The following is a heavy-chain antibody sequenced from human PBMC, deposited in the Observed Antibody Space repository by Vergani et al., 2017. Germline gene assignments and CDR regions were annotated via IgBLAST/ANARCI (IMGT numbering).Heavy chain of an antibody. V-gene: IGHV1-2*02. CDR2: INPNSGGT. D-gene: IGHD2-2*01. J-gene: IGHJ3*02. CDR3: ARGGIVVVPVASYRDI. CDR1: GYTFTGYY. Sequence: QVQLVQSGAEVKKPGASVKVSCKASGYTFTGYYMHWVRQAPGQGLEWMGCINPNSGGTNYAQKFQGRVTMTRDTSISTAYMELSRLRSDDTAVYYCARGGIVVVPVASYRDIWGQGTMVTVSS.